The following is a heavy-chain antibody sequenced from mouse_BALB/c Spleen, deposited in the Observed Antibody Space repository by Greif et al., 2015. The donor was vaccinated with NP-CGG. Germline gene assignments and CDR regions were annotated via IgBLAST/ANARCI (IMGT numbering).Heavy chain of an antibody. Sequence: QVQLQQSGTELVKPGASVKISCKASGYTFTDYYINWVKQKPGQGLEWIGWIYPGSGNTKYNEKFKGKATLTVDTSSSTAYMQLSSQTSDDTAVYFCARRTGTEPMGCWGQGTSVSVSS. CDR3: ARRTGTEPMGC. J-gene: IGHJ4*01. D-gene: IGHD4-1*01. CDR1: GYTFTDYY. V-gene: IGHV1-84*02. CDR2: IYPGSGNT.